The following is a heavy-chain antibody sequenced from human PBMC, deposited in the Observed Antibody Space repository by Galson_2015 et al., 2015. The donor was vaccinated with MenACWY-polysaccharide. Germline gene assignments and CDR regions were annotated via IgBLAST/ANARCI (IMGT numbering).Heavy chain of an antibody. CDR2: IYWDENQ. V-gene: IGHV2-5*02. CDR3: AHRMGVAGFDS. Sequence: PALVKPTQTLTLTCTVSGFSLRTSGVEVGWIRQPPGKALAWLALIYWDENQGYRPSLKSRRTITKCTSKNQVVLTMTNMTPVDTGTYYCAHRMGVAGFDSWGQGTTVIVSS. D-gene: IGHD3-10*01. CDR1: GFSLRTSGVE. J-gene: IGHJ3*02.